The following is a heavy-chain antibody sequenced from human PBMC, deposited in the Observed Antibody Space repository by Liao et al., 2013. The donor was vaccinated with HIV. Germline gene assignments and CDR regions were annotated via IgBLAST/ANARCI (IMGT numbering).Heavy chain of an antibody. CDR2: VYYSGST. Sequence: QVQLQESGPGLVKPSETLSLTCIVSGGSISSYFWSWIRQPAGKGLEWIGYVYYSGSTNYNPSLKSRVTISVDTSKNQFSLKLGSVTAADTAVYYCARGWWEYYFDYWGQGMQVTVSS. D-gene: IGHD2-8*02. CDR1: GGSISSYF. CDR3: ARGWWEYYFDY. J-gene: IGHJ4*02. V-gene: IGHV4-59*01.